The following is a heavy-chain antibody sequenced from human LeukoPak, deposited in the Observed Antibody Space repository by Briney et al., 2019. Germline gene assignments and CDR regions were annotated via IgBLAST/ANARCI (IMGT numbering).Heavy chain of an antibody. CDR3: AKIRDIVVVPAVPVDY. V-gene: IGHV3-23*01. D-gene: IGHD2-2*01. CDR1: RFTFSSYA. CDR2: ISGSGGTT. Sequence: GGSLRLSCAASRFTFSSYAMTWVRQPPGKGLEWVAAISGSGGTTYYADFAKGRFSISRDNSENTLYLQMYSLRAEDTAVYYCAKIRDIVVVPAVPVDYWGQGTLITVSS. J-gene: IGHJ4*02.